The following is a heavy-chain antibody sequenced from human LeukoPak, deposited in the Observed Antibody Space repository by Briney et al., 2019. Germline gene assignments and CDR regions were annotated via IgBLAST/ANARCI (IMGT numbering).Heavy chain of an antibody. CDR1: GGTFSSYA. D-gene: IGHD5-12*01. V-gene: IGHV1-69*13. J-gene: IGHJ6*03. Sequence: ASVKVSCKASGGTFSSYAISWVRQAPGQGLEWMGGIIPIFGTANYAQKFQGRVTITADESTSTAYMELSSLRSEDTAVYYCATLELVATIDYYYYYMDVWGKGTTVTVSS. CDR2: IIPIFGTA. CDR3: ATLELVATIDYYYYYMDV.